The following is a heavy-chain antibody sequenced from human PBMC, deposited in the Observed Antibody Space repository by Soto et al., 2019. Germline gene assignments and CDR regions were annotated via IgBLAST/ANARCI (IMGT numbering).Heavy chain of an antibody. J-gene: IGHJ5*02. CDR1: GFTFRIFT. V-gene: IGHV3-21*01. CDR2: ISSNSAYI. D-gene: IGHD6-13*01. CDR3: TRDASRDSSARGWFDP. Sequence: GGSLRLSCAASGFTFRIFTMNWVRQAPGKGLEWVSTISSNSAYIYYTDALRGRFTISRDNAKNSLHLQMNSLRAEDTAVYYCTRDASRDSSARGWFDPWGPGTLVTVSS.